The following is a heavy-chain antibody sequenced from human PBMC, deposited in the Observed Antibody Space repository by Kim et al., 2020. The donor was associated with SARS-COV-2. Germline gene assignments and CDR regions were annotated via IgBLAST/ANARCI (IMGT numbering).Heavy chain of an antibody. CDR3: ARDGEEYSSSSGAFDI. V-gene: IGHV1-3*01. Sequence: KVQGRVTITRDTSASTAYMELSSLRSEDTAVYYCARDGEEYSSSSGAFDIWGQGTMVTVSS. D-gene: IGHD6-6*01. J-gene: IGHJ3*02.